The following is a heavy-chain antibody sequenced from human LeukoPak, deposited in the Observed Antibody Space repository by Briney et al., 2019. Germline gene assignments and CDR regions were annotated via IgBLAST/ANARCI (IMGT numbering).Heavy chain of an antibody. V-gene: IGHV4-59*01. CDR2: ISYSGST. J-gene: IGHJ4*02. D-gene: IGHD6-13*01. CDR1: GGSISPYY. CDR3: ARLPYSSSGPEKRYYFDY. Sequence: SETLSLTCTVSGGSISPYYWTWIRQPPGKGLEWIGYISYSGSTNYNPSLKSRVTISVDTSKNQFSLRLTSVTAADTAVYYCARLPYSSSGPEKRYYFDYWGQGTLVTVSS.